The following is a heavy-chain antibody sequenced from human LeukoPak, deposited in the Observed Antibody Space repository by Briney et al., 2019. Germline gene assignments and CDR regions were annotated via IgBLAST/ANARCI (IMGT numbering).Heavy chain of an antibody. CDR3: AKDRSCTNDICHGDFDY. J-gene: IGHJ4*02. V-gene: IGHV3-23*01. CDR1: GFTFSSYA. CDR2: ISGSGGST. Sequence: TGGSLRLSCAASGFTFSSYAASWVRQAPGKGLEWVSSISGSGGSTYSADSVKGRFTISRDNSKNTLYLQMNSLRAEDTALYYCAKDRSCTNDICHGDFDYWGQGTLVTVSS. D-gene: IGHD2-8*01.